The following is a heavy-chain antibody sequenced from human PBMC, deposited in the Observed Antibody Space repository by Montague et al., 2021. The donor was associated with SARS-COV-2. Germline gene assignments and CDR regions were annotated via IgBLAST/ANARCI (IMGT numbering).Heavy chain of an antibody. Sequence: SETLSLTCTVSGGSISSSSYYWGWIRQPPGKGLEWIGRIYYSGSTYYNPSLKSRVTISVDTSKNQFSLKLSSVTAADTAVYYCARLRDIVVVPAAFDYWGQGTLVTVSS. CDR2: IYYSGST. CDR3: ARLRDIVVVPAAFDY. J-gene: IGHJ4*02. CDR1: GGSISSSSYY. D-gene: IGHD2-2*01. V-gene: IGHV4-39*01.